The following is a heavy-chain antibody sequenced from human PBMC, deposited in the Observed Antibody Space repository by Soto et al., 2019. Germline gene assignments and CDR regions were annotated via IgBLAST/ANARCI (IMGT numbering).Heavy chain of an antibody. J-gene: IGHJ6*02. V-gene: IGHV1-18*01. CDR1: GDSFTSFG. CDR3: ARELVTSYIPGVNYYYGMEV. Sequence: QVQLVQSGAEVKKPGASVKISCKASGDSFTSFGVSWVRQAPGQGLEWMGVVSARNGDTTYAQNFQGRSSLTTDTSTTTAYMELTSLRADDTAVYWCARELVTSYIPGVNYYYGMEVWGQGTSVTISS. D-gene: IGHD2-21*02. CDR2: VSARNGDT.